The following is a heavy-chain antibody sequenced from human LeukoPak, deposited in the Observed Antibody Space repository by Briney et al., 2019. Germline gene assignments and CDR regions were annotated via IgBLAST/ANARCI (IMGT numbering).Heavy chain of an antibody. Sequence: SETLSLTCTVSGGSISSYYWSWIRQPPGKGLEWIGYIYYSGSTNYNPSLMSRVTISVDTSKNQFSLKLSSVTAADTAVYYCAGDGVVTADESFDILGQGKMVTGSS. CDR2: IYYSGST. J-gene: IGHJ3*02. CDR3: AGDGVVTADESFDI. V-gene: IGHV4-59*01. D-gene: IGHD2-21*02. CDR1: GGSISSYY.